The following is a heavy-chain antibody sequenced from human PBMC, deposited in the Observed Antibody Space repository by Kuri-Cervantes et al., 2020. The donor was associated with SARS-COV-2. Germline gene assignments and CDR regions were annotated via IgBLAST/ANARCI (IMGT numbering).Heavy chain of an antibody. D-gene: IGHD3-3*01. CDR2: MNPNSGNT. CDR3: ARGGWSGPTYNWFDP. CDR1: GYTFTSYD. Sequence: ASVKVSCKASGYTFTSYDINWVRQATGQGLEWMGWMNPNSGNTGYAQKFQGRVTMTRNTSISTAYMELSSLRSEDTAVCYCARGGWSGPTYNWFDPWGQGTLVTVSS. J-gene: IGHJ5*02. V-gene: IGHV1-8*02.